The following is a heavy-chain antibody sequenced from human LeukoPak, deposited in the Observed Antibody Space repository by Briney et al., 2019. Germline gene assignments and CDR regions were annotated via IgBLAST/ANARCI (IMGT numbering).Heavy chain of an antibody. CDR1: GYTFTSYY. J-gene: IGHJ6*02. CDR3: ARDRATTTVSYYYYYGMDV. Sequence: ASVKVSCTASGYTFTSYYMHWVRQAPGQGLEWMGIINPSGGSTSYAQKFQGRVTMTRDTSTSAVYMELSSLRSEDTAVYYCARDRATTTVSYYYYYGMDVWGQGTTVTVSS. V-gene: IGHV1-46*01. CDR2: INPSGGST. D-gene: IGHD4-17*01.